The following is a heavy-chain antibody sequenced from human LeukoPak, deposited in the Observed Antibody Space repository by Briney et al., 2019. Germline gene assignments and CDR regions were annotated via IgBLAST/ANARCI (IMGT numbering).Heavy chain of an antibody. Sequence: ASVKVSCKASGYTFTGYYLHWVRQAPGQGLEWMGWINVKSGDTKYAQKFQGRVTMTRDTSISTAYMELRRLRSDDTAMYYCAREISGYSDYWGQGTLV. CDR3: AREISGYSDY. J-gene: IGHJ4*02. D-gene: IGHD3-22*01. CDR2: INVKSGDT. V-gene: IGHV1-2*02. CDR1: GYTFTGYY.